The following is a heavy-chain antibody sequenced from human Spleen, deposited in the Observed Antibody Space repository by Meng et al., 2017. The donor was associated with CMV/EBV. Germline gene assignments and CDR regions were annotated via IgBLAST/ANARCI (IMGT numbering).Heavy chain of an antibody. CDR2: IYYTGGT. J-gene: IGHJ4*02. V-gene: IGHV4-59*11. CDR3: VRDEAGPWT. CDR1: GASISNHF. D-gene: IGHD3/OR15-3a*01. Sequence: SETLSLTCTVSGASISNHFWAWIRQPPGKGLEWIGYIYYTGGTSYNPSLKNRVSISIDTSKTQFSLHLTSVTAAVTAEYYCVRDEAGPWTWGQGTLVTVSS.